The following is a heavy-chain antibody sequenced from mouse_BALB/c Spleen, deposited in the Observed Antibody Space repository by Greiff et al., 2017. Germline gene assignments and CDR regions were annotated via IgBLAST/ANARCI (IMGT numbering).Heavy chain of an antibody. D-gene: IGHD1-1*01. Sequence: QVQLQQSGAELARPGASVKLSCKASGYTFTSYWMQWVKQRPGQGLEWIGAIYPGDGDTRYTQKFKGKATLTADKSSSTAYMQLSSLASEDSAVYYCARAYYDFDVWGAGTTVTVSS. J-gene: IGHJ1*01. CDR2: IYPGDGDT. CDR3: ARAYYDFDV. V-gene: IGHV1-87*01. CDR1: GYTFTSYW.